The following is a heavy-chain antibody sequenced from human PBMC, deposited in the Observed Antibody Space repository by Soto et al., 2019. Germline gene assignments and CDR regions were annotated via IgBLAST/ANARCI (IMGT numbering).Heavy chain of an antibody. CDR2: ISSGGRNT. CDR3: VRDRDWAFDI. Sequence: PGGSLRLSCTASGFMLSTYSMNWVRQAPGRGLEWIAYISSGGRNTYYADSVKGRLTISRDNAENSLYLHVVSLRAEDTAVYYCVRDRDWAFDIWGQGTMVTVSS. CDR1: GFMLSTYS. J-gene: IGHJ3*02. V-gene: IGHV3-48*01. D-gene: IGHD3-9*01.